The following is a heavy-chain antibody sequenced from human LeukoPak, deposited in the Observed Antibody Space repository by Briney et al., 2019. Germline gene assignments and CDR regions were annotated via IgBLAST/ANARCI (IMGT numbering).Heavy chain of an antibody. V-gene: IGHV3-30*02. CDR2: IRYDGTNK. CDR3: AKDRESNIVLVPAAVDY. CDR1: GFTFSSYG. J-gene: IGHJ4*02. D-gene: IGHD2-2*01. Sequence: PGGSLRLSCAASGFTFSSYGMHWVRQAPGKGLEWVAFIRYDGTNKYYADSVEGRFTISRDNSKNTLYLQMNSLRAEDTAVYYCAKDRESNIVLVPAAVDYWGQGTLVTVSS.